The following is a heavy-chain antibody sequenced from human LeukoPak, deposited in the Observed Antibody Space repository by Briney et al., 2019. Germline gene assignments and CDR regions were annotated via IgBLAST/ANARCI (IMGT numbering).Heavy chain of an antibody. CDR1: GFSVSHNY. CDR3: AREGGSLTKVTYYGLDI. Sequence: PGGSLRLSCAASGFSVSHNYLNWVRQAPGRGLELVSSIDDAGTHYAESVKGRFDISRDISKNTVSLHLNNVRADDTGLYYCAREGGSLTKVTYYGLDIWGPGTTVTVSS. D-gene: IGHD1-1*01. V-gene: IGHV3-66*01. J-gene: IGHJ6*02. CDR2: IDDAGT.